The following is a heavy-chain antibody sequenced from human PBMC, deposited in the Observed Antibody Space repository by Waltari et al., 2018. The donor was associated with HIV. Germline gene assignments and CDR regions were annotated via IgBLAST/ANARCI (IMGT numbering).Heavy chain of an antibody. V-gene: IGHV4-38-2*01. CDR2: VFHSGST. CDR1: DFSITSGHY. CDR3: ARQPAPDSTWFQIYFDY. Sequence: QVQLQESGPGLVKPSDTLSLPCAVSDFSITSGHYWDWIRQSPGKGLEWIGSVFHSGSTFYKPSFKSRVSISVDTSKNQFSLKLTAVTAADTAVYYCARQPAPDSTWFQIYFDYWGQGTVVTVSS. D-gene: IGHD6-13*01. J-gene: IGHJ4*02.